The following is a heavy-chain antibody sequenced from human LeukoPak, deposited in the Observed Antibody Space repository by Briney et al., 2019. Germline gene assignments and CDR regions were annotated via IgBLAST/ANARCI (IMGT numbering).Heavy chain of an antibody. Sequence: ASETLSLTCAVYGDSFSGYYWRWLRQPPGRGGEWIGEINHSGSNSYSASLKSRVTISVDTSKNQFSVKMNPVTAEDTAVYYCAIGDISAGGSPFDYSGQGTLVTVSS. CDR3: AIGDISAGGSPFDY. D-gene: IGHD2-15*01. CDR2: INHSGSN. V-gene: IGHV4-34*01. CDR1: GDSFSGYY. J-gene: IGHJ4*02.